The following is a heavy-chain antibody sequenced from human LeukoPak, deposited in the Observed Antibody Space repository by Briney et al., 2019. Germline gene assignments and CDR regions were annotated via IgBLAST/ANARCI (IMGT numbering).Heavy chain of an antibody. J-gene: IGHJ4*02. CDR3: AKDPDCTSGICYTFFDY. Sequence: GGSLRLSCAASRFTFSTYSMNWVRQAPGKGLEWVSSITSSRTYIYYADSVKGRFTISRDNAKNALYLQMNSLRVEDTAVYYCAKDPDCTSGICYTFFDYWGQGTLVTVSS. D-gene: IGHD2-8*01. V-gene: IGHV3-21*01. CDR2: ITSSRTYI. CDR1: RFTFSTYS.